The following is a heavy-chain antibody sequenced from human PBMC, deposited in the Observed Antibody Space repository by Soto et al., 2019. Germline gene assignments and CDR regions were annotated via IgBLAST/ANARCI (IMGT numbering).Heavy chain of an antibody. CDR2: IIPILGIA. V-gene: IGHV1-69*04. D-gene: IGHD6-6*01. CDR1: GGTFSSYT. J-gene: IGHJ4*02. CDR3: ARDRSRAEYSSSSDGS. Sequence: ASVKVSCKASGGTFSSYTISWVRQAPGQGLEWMGRIIPILGIANYAQKFQGRVTITADKSTSTAYMELSSLRSEDTAVYYCARDRSRAEYSSSSDGSWGQGTLVTVSS.